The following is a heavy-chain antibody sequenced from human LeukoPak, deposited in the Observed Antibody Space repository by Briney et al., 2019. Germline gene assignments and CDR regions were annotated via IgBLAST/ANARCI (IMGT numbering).Heavy chain of an antibody. CDR1: GFTFSSYA. J-gene: IGHJ6*03. CDR3: AKVPPGITGTPGPYYYYYMDV. CDR2: ISGSGGST. Sequence: GGSLRLSCAASGFTFSSYAMSWVRQAPGKGLEWVSAISGSGGSTYYADSVKGRFTISRDNSKNTLYLQMNSLRAEDTAVYYCAKVPPGITGTPGPYYYYYMDVWGKGTTVTVSS. V-gene: IGHV3-23*01. D-gene: IGHD1-20*01.